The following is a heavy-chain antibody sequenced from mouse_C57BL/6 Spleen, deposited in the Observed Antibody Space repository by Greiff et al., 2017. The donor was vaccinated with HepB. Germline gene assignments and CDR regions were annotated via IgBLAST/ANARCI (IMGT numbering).Heavy chain of an antibody. CDR1: GYTFTSYW. V-gene: IGHV1-64*01. J-gene: IGHJ3*01. CDR2: IHPNSGST. CDR3: ARSDPFFAY. Sequence: QVHVKQPGAELVKPGASVKLSCKASGYTFTSYWMHWVKQRPGQGLEWIGMIHPNSGSTNYNEKFKSKATLTVDKSSSTAYMQLSSLTSEDSAVYYCARSDPFFAYWGQGTLVTVSA.